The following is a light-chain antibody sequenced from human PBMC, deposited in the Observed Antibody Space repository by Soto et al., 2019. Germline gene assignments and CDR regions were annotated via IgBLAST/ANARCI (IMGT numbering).Light chain of an antibody. V-gene: IGKV3-11*01. J-gene: IGKJ1*01. CDR1: QSVSSY. CDR3: QPRSNWRRT. CDR2: DAS. Sequence: EIVLMQCPATLSLSPGEISTPACSGSQSVSSYFACYQQKPGQAPRLLIYDASNRATGIPARFSGSGSGKDFTLTISSLEPEDFAVYCCQPRSNWRRTFGQGTKVDIK.